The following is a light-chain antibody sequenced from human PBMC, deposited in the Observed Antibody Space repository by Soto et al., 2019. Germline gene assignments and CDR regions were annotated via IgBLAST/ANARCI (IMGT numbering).Light chain of an antibody. V-gene: IGLV3-1*01. CDR3: QAWEV. CDR2: QDS. Sequence: SYELTQPPSVSVSPGQTASITCSGDKLGDKYACWYQQKPGQSPVLVIYQDSKRPSGIPERFSGSNSGNTATLTIGGTQAMDEADYYCQAWEVFGGGTKLTVL. CDR1: KLGDKY. J-gene: IGLJ2*01.